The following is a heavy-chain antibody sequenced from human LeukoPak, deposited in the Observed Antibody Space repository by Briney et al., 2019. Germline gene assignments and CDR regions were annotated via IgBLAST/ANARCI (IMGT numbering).Heavy chain of an antibody. CDR3: AKDIGRYCSGGSCYDY. D-gene: IGHD2-15*01. CDR1: GFTFDDYA. Sequence: PGGSLRLSCAASGFTFDDYAMHWVRQAPGKGLEWVSGISWNSGSIGYADSVKGRFTISRDNAKNSLYLQMNSLRAEDMALYHCAKDIGRYCSGGSCYDYWGQGTLVTVSS. V-gene: IGHV3-9*03. J-gene: IGHJ4*02. CDR2: ISWNSGSI.